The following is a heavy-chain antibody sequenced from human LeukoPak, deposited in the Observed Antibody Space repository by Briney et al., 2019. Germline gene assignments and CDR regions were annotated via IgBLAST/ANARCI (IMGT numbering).Heavy chain of an antibody. CDR1: GYTFTVYY. J-gene: IGHJ4*02. Sequence: ASVTVSFTASGYTFTVYYMHWVRQAPGQGLEWMGWINPNSGGTNYAQKFQGRVTMTRDTSISTAYMELSRLRSDDTAVYYCAREARSWDDWGQGTLVTVSS. CDR2: INPNSGGT. D-gene: IGHD6-13*01. V-gene: IGHV1-2*02. CDR3: AREARSWDD.